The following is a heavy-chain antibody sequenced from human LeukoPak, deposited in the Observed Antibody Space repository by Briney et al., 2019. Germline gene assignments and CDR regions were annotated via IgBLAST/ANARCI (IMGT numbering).Heavy chain of an antibody. Sequence: PSETLSLTCTVSGGSISSYYWSWIRQPPGKGLEWIGYIYYSGSTNYNPSLKSQVTISVDTSKNQFSLKLSSVTAADTAVYYCARLILSSSYYFDYWGQGTLVTVSS. CDR3: ARLILSSSYYFDY. CDR1: GGSISSYY. CDR2: IYYSGST. J-gene: IGHJ4*02. D-gene: IGHD6-6*01. V-gene: IGHV4-59*08.